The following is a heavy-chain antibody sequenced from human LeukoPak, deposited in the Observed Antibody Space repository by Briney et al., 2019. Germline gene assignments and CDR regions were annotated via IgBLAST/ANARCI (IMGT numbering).Heavy chain of an antibody. D-gene: IGHD3-16*01. CDR1: GGSISSYY. J-gene: IGHJ4*02. CDR2: IHFSGST. CDR3: ARGFIIPLGGGFDS. Sequence: SSETLSLTCSVSGGSISSYYWGWIRQPPGRGLDYIGFIHFSGSTNYNPSLEGRVTISADTSTNQFSLKLNSVTAADTAVYYCARGFIIPLGGGFDSWGQGTLVTVSS. V-gene: IGHV4-59*01.